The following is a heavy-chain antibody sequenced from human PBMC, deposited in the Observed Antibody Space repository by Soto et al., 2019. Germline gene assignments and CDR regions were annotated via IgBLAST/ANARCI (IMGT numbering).Heavy chain of an antibody. CDR1: GVTPGRYG. J-gene: IGHJ4*02. Sequence: QVELVESGGGVVQPGRSLKLSCAASGVTPGRYGMHWVRQAPGKGLEWLAVISYDGVNKYYAYSVKGRFTISRDNSRNTLYLQMVNLRAEDTAVYYCVKDQRMYYYGSGSDSGGQGTLVTVSS. D-gene: IGHD3-10*01. CDR3: VKDQRMYYYGSGSDS. CDR2: ISYDGVNK. V-gene: IGHV3-30*18.